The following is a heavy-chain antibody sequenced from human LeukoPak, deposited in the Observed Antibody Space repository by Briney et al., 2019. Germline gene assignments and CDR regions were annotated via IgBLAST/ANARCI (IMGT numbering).Heavy chain of an antibody. CDR1: GYTFTSYD. D-gene: IGHD6-13*01. J-gene: IGHJ1*01. CDR2: INPSGGST. Sequence: ASVRVSCKASGYTFTSYDMHWVREAPGQGLEWMGIINPSGGSTSYAQIFQGRVTMTRDTSTSTVYMGLSSLRSEDTAVYYCARGGSSWYRGSFQHWGQGTLVTVSS. CDR3: ARGGSSWYRGSFQH. V-gene: IGHV1-46*01.